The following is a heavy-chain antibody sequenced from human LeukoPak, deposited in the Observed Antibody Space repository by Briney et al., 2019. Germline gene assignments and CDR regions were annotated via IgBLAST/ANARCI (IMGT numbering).Heavy chain of an antibody. D-gene: IGHD6-25*01. CDR3: AGSPEDFDY. CDR2: ISYDGSNK. J-gene: IGHJ4*02. CDR1: GFTFSSYG. Sequence: GSLRLSCAASGFTFSSYGMHWVRQAPGKGLEWVAVISYDGSNKYHADSVKGRFTISRDNSKNTLYLQMNSLRAEDTAVYYCAGSPEDFDYWGQGTLVTVSS. V-gene: IGHV3-30*03.